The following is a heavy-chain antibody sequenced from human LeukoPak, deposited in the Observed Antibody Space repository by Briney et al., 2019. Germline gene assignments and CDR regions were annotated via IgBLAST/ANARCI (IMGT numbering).Heavy chain of an antibody. Sequence: SGTLSLTCTVSGGSISSYYWSWIRQPPGKGLGWIGYIYYSGSTNYNPSLKSRVTISVDTSKNQFSLKLSSVTAADTAVYYCARDRKGLDPWGQGTLVTVSS. J-gene: IGHJ5*02. CDR2: IYYSGST. V-gene: IGHV4-59*01. CDR1: GGSISSYY. CDR3: ARDRKGLDP.